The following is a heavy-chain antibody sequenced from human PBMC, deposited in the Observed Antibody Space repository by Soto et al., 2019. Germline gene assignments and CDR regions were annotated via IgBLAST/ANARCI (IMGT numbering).Heavy chain of an antibody. CDR1: GFTFSSYS. V-gene: IGHV3-48*02. J-gene: IGHJ6*02. CDR2: ISSSSSTI. Sequence: GGSLRLSCAASGFTFSSYSMNWVRQAPGKGLEWVSYISSSSSTIYYADSVKGRFTISRDNAKNSLYLQMNSLRDEDTAVYYCARDREWTANYYYYYGMDVWGQGTTVTVSS. CDR3: ARDREWTANYYYYYGMDV. D-gene: IGHD2-8*01.